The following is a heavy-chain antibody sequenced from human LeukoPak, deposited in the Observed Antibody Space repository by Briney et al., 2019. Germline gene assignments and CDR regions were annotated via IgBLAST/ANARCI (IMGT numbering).Heavy chain of an antibody. V-gene: IGHV4-59*08. D-gene: IGHD3-22*01. CDR3: ARRHLNYDSSGYYYGILDY. J-gene: IGHJ4*02. Sequence: SETLSLTCTVSGGSISSYYWSWIRQPPGKGLEWIGYIYYSGSTNYNPSLKSRVTISVDTSKNQFSLKLSSVTAADTAVYYCARRHLNYDSSGYYYGILDYWGQGTLVTVSS. CDR2: IYYSGST. CDR1: GGSISSYY.